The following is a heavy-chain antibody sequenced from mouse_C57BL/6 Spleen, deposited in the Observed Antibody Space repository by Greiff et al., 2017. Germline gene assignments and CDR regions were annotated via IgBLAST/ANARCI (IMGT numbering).Heavy chain of an antibody. CDR2: MLPGSGST. V-gene: IGHV1-9*01. J-gene: IGHJ4*01. Sequence: QVQLQQSGAELMKPGASLKLSCKATGYTFTGYWIEWVRQRPGHGIEWIGEMLPGSGSTNYNEKFKGKATFTADTSSNTAYMQLSSLTTEDSANYYCARANWDSAMDYWGQGTSVTVSS. CDR1: GYTFTGYW. D-gene: IGHD4-1*01. CDR3: ARANWDSAMDY.